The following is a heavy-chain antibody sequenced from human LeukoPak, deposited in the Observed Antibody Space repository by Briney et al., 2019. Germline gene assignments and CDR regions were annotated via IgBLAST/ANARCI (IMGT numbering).Heavy chain of an antibody. CDR3: ARISGRTYYYYYMDV. V-gene: IGHV4-4*09. J-gene: IGHJ6*03. Sequence: SETLSLTCTVSGGSISSYYWSWIRQPPGKGLEWIGYIYTSGSTNYNPSLKIRVTISVDTSKTQFSLKLSSVTAADTAVYYCARISGRTYYYYYMDVWGKGTTVTVSS. CDR2: IYTSGST. D-gene: IGHD1-14*01. CDR1: GGSISSYY.